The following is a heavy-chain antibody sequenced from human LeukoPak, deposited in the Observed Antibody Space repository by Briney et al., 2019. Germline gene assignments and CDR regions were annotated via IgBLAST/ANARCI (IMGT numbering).Heavy chain of an antibody. CDR1: GFTFSSYW. V-gene: IGHV3-74*01. Sequence: GGSLRLSCAASGFTFSSYWMHWVRQAPGKGLVWVSRINSDGSSTSYADSVKGRFTISRDNAKNTLYLQMNSLRAEDTAVYYCARGRGVYDYYDYYMDVWGKGTTVTVSS. D-gene: IGHD5/OR15-5a*01. CDR3: ARGRGVYDYYDYYMDV. J-gene: IGHJ6*03. CDR2: INSDGSST.